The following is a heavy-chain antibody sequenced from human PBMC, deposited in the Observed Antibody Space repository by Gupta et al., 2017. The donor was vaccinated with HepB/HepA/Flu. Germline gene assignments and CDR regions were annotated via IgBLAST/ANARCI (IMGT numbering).Heavy chain of an antibody. CDR2: ISYDGSNK. Sequence: QVQLVESGGGVVQPGRSLRLSCAASGFTFSSYATHWVRQAPGKGLEWVAVISYDGSNKYYADSVKGRFTISRDNSKNTLYLQMNSLRAEDTAVYYCARYSSGWYPDYWGQGTLVTVSS. V-gene: IGHV3-30-3*01. D-gene: IGHD6-19*01. CDR3: ARYSSGWYPDY. J-gene: IGHJ4*02. CDR1: GFTFSSYA.